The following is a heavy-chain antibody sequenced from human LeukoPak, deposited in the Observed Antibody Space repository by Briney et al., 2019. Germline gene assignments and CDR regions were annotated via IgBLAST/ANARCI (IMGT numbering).Heavy chain of an antibody. J-gene: IGHJ4*02. CDR1: GYTFNSYG. CDR2: ISAYSGNT. Sequence: ASVKVSCKASGYTFNSYGIGWVRQAPGQGLEWMGWISAYSGNTNYAQKLQDRVTMTTDTSTSTAYMELRSLRSDDTAVYYCAREDDCSYTRCNTTPFDYWGQGTLVSVSS. V-gene: IGHV1-18*01. D-gene: IGHD2-2*02. CDR3: AREDDCSYTRCNTTPFDY.